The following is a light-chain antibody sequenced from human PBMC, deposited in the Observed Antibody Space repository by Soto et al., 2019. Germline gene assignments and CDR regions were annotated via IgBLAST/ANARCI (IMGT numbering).Light chain of an antibody. V-gene: IGKV1-39*01. CDR2: SAS. CDR1: QRIDSY. Sequence: DIQMTQSPSSLSASVGDRVTITCRASQRIDSYLNWYQQKPGKAPKLLIYSASSLQRGVPSRFSGSRSGADFTLTISRLQPEDSAAYYCQHSYNTPTFGQGTKVEIK. J-gene: IGKJ1*01. CDR3: QHSYNTPT.